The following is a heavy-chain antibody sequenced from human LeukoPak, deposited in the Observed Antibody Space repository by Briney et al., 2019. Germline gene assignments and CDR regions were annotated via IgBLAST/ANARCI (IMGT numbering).Heavy chain of an antibody. CDR1: GGSISSGGFY. Sequence: PSETLSLTCTVSGGSISSGGFYWSWIRQHPGEGLEWIGTMYYSGSTYYNPSLKSRVTILVDTSKNQFSLKLSSVTAADTAVYYCARVSYVVWWFDPWGQGTLVTVSS. D-gene: IGHD3-16*01. J-gene: IGHJ5*02. CDR3: ARVSYVVWWFDP. V-gene: IGHV4-31*03. CDR2: MYYSGST.